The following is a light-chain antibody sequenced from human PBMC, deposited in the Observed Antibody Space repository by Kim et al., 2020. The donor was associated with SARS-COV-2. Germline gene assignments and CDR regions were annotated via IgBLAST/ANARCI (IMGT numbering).Light chain of an antibody. Sequence: QSITISCIGTSSDVGGYNYVSWYQQHPGTAPKLMIYDVSTRPSGVSNRFSGSKSGNTASLTISGLQAEDEADYYCSSYTSSSTLVFGTGTKVTVL. CDR3: SSYTSSSTLV. CDR1: SSDVGGYNY. J-gene: IGLJ1*01. CDR2: DVS. V-gene: IGLV2-14*04.